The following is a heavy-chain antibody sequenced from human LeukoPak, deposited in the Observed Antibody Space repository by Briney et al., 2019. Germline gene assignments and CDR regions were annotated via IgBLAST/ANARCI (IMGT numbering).Heavy chain of an antibody. J-gene: IGHJ4*02. CDR3: ARAKSRGMATFYFDY. D-gene: IGHD5-24*01. CDR1: GCTFSSYA. CDR2: IIPIFGTA. Sequence: SVKVSCRDSGCTFSSYAISWVRQAPGQGLEWMGRIIPIFGTANYAQKFQGRVTITTDESTSTAYMELSSLRSEDTAVYYCARAKSRGMATFYFDYWGQGTLVTVSS. V-gene: IGHV1-69*05.